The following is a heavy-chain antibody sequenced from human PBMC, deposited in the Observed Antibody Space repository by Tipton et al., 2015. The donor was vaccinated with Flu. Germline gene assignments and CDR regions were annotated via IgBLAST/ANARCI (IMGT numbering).Heavy chain of an antibody. CDR2: ISHSGST. Sequence: TLSLTCVVSGFSIGSRYYWGWIRQPPGKGLEWIGSISHSGSTYYNPSLKSRVTISIYTFKNQFSLKLSSVTAADTAVYYCATTTYYYGSGSNDYWGQGTLVTVSS. D-gene: IGHD3-10*01. J-gene: IGHJ4*02. V-gene: IGHV4-38-2*01. CDR1: GFSIGSRYY. CDR3: ATTTYYYGSGSNDY.